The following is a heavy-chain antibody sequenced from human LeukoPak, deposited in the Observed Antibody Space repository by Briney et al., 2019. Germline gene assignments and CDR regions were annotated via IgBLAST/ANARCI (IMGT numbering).Heavy chain of an antibody. J-gene: IGHJ4*02. CDR1: GGSFSGYY. Sequence: PSETLSLTCAVYGGSFSGYYWSWIRQPPGKGLEWIGEINHSGSTNYNPSLKSRVTISVDTSKNQFSLKLSSVTAADTAVYYCARMDSGGDCYSLDYWGQGTLVTVSS. V-gene: IGHV4-34*01. CDR2: INHSGST. D-gene: IGHD2-21*02. CDR3: ARMDSGGDCYSLDY.